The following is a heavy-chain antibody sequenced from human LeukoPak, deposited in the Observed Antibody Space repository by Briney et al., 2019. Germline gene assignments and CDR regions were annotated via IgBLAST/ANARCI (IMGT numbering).Heavy chain of an antibody. J-gene: IGHJ4*02. CDR3: VTETGWLFDF. Sequence: GGSLRLPCAAAGFPFSDRYMSWIRQAPGKGMEWVAYISPNGDNIHYADSVKGRFTISRDNAKNSLFLQLTSLRAEDTAVYYCVTETGWLFDFWGQGTLVTVSS. CDR2: ISPNGDNI. CDR1: GFPFSDRY. V-gene: IGHV3-11*04. D-gene: IGHD3-9*01.